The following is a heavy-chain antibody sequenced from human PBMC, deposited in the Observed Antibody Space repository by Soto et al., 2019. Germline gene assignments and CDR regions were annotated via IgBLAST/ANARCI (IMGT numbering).Heavy chain of an antibody. J-gene: IGHJ4*02. CDR1: GGSISSGYY. CDR2: IYYSGST. V-gene: IGHV4-31*03. Sequence: VQLQESGPGLVKPSQTLSLTCTVSGGSISSGYYWSWIRQHPGKGLEWIGYIYYSGSTYYNPSLKSRVTISVDTSKNQFSLKLSSVTAADTAVYYCARAPGDYFDYWGQGTLVTVSS. CDR3: ARAPGDYFDY.